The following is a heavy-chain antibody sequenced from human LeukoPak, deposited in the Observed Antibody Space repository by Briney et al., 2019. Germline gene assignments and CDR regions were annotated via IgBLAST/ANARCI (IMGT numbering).Heavy chain of an antibody. CDR2: INSRSNYI. CDR1: GFTFSTYS. D-gene: IGHD6-25*01. J-gene: IGHJ3*02. CDR3: ARQPPGQRGAFDI. Sequence: PGGSLRLSCAASGFTFSTYSMNWVRQAPGKGLEWVSSINSRSNYIYYADSMKGRFTISRDNAKNSLYLQMNSLRAEDTALYHCARQPPGQRGAFDIWGQGTMVTVSS. V-gene: IGHV3-21*04.